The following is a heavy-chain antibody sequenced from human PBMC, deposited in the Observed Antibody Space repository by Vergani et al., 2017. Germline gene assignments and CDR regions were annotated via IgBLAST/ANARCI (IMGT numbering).Heavy chain of an antibody. J-gene: IGHJ3*02. CDR3: ATRKVSVVAATVGLDAFDI. CDR2: FDPEDGET. V-gene: IGHV1-24*01. CDR1: GYTLTELS. D-gene: IGHD2-15*01. Sequence: QVQLVQSGAEVKKPGASVKVSCKVSGYTLTELSMHWVRQAPGKGLEWMGGFDPEDGETTYAQKFQGRVTMTEDTSTDTAYVELSSLRSEDTAVYYCATRKVSVVAATVGLDAFDIWGQGTMVTVSS.